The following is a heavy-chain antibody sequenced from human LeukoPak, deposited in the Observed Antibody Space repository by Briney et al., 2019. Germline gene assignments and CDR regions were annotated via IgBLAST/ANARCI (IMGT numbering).Heavy chain of an antibody. CDR3: AKDRYCSSTSCYMDV. CDR2: ISGSGGTT. CDR1: GFTLSTYA. J-gene: IGHJ6*03. D-gene: IGHD2-2*01. Sequence: GGSLRLSCVASGFTLSTYAMSWVRQAPGKGLEWVSGISGSGGTTYYADSVKGRFTISRDNSKNTLYLQMNSLRAEDTAVYYCAKDRYCSSTSCYMDVWGQGTTVTVSS. V-gene: IGHV3-23*01.